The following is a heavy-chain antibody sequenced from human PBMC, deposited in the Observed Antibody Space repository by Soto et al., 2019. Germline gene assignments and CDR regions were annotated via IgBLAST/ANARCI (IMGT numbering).Heavy chain of an antibody. CDR3: ARVLRYFDWLLPNHDAFDI. Sequence: GGSLRLSCAASGFTVSSNYMSWVRQAPGKGLEWVAVISYDGSNKYYADSVKGRFTISRDNSKNTLYLQMNSLRAEDTAVYYCARVLRYFDWLLPNHDAFDIWGQGTMVTVSS. J-gene: IGHJ3*02. CDR1: GFTVSSNY. D-gene: IGHD3-9*01. CDR2: ISYDGSNK. V-gene: IGHV3-30-3*01.